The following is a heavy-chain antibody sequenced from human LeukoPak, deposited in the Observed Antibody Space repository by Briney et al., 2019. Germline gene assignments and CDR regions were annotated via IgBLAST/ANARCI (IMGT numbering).Heavy chain of an antibody. D-gene: IGHD6-6*01. V-gene: IGHV3-53*01. CDR2: IDNGGNT. CDR1: GFTFDDYG. CDR3: ARDGSARSLGN. Sequence: GGSLRLSCVASGFTFDDYGMSWVRQAPGKGLEWVSVIDNGGNTYYADSVKGRFTISRDNSKNTLYLQMNSLRAEDTAVYYCARDGSARSLGNWGQGTLVSVSS. J-gene: IGHJ4*02.